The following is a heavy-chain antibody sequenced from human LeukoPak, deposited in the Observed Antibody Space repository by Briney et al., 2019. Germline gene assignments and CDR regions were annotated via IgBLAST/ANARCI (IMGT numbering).Heavy chain of an antibody. J-gene: IGHJ4*02. V-gene: IGHV1-2*02. D-gene: IGHD1-26*01. Sequence: GASVKVSCKASGYTFTGYYMHWVRQAPGQGLEWMGWINPNSGGTNYAQKFQGRVTMTRDTSISTAYMELSRLRSDDTAVYYCARADEFSGSYSDYWGQGTLVTASS. CDR3: ARADEFSGSYSDY. CDR2: INPNSGGT. CDR1: GYTFTGYY.